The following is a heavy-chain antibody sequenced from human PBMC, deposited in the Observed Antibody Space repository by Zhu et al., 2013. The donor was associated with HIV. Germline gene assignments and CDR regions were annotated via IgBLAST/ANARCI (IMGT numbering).Heavy chain of an antibody. CDR3: ARATFGGVIAPWVFDY. Sequence: QVQLQESGPGLVKPSQTLSLTCTVSGGSISSGGYYWSWIRQHPGKGLEWIGYIYYSGSTYYNPSLKSRVTISVDTSKNQFSLKLSSVTAADTAVYYCARATFGGVIAPWVFDYWGQGTLVTVSS. D-gene: IGHD3-16*02. J-gene: IGHJ4*02. CDR2: IYYSGST. V-gene: IGHV4-31*03. CDR1: GGSISSGGYY.